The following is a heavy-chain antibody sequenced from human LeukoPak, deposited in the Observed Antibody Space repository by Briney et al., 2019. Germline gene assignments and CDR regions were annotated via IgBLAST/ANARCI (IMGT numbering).Heavy chain of an antibody. Sequence: GASVKVSCKASGFSFTGYFMHWVRQAPGQGPEWMGRIDPNSGGTNYALKFQGRVTMNRDTPITTAYMDLSRLRSDDTAVYYCARGPHDTAYYFDQWGQGTLVTVSS. J-gene: IGHJ4*02. CDR1: GFSFTGYF. CDR2: IDPNSGGT. D-gene: IGHD5-18*01. V-gene: IGHV1-2*06. CDR3: ARGPHDTAYYFDQ.